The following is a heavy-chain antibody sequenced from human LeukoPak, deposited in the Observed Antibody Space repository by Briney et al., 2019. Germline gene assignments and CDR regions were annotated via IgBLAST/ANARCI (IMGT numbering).Heavy chain of an antibody. CDR1: GFTFSGSA. CDR2: IRSKANSYAS. CDR3: TRQESADRGMDV. Sequence: GGSLKLSCVASGFTFSGSAMVWVRQASGKGLEWVGRIRSKANSYASAYAASVKGSFTISRDDSKNTAYLQMNSLKTEDAAVYYCTRQESADRGMDVWGQGTTVTVSS. V-gene: IGHV3-73*01. J-gene: IGHJ6*02.